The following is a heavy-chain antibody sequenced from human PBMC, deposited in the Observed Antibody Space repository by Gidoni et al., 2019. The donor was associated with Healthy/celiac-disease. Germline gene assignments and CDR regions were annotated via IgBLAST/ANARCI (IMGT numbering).Heavy chain of an antibody. Sequence: QVQLQQWRAGLFRPSETLSLTCAVYGGSFSGYYWSWTRQPPGKGLEWIGEINHSGSTNYNPSLKSGVTISVDTSKNQFSLKLSSVTAADTAVYYCARGPRWSRGSGDYWGQGTLVTVSS. CDR2: INHSGST. V-gene: IGHV4-34*01. D-gene: IGHD1-26*01. CDR3: ARGPRWSRGSGDY. J-gene: IGHJ4*02. CDR1: GGSFSGYY.